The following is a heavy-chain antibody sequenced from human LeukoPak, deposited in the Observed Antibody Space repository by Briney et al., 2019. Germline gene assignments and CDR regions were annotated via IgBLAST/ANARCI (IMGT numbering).Heavy chain of an antibody. CDR3: ARGPPGIVAANGY. CDR2: MNPNSANT. CDR1: GYTFASYD. Sequence: PGASVKVSCKASGYTFASYDMHCHRQAHGQGLKLMGWMNPNSANTGYAQKFQGRVTLTRNTSISTAYMELSSLRSEDTAVYYCARGPPGIVAANGYWGQGTLVTVSS. J-gene: IGHJ4*02. V-gene: IGHV1-8*03. D-gene: IGHD6-13*01.